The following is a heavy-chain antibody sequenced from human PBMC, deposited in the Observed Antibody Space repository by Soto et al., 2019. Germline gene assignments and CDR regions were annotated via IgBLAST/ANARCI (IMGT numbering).Heavy chain of an antibody. CDR2: ISSSGSTI. V-gene: IGHV3-48*03. CDR3: ARDYDFGDYYYYGMDV. J-gene: IGHJ6*02. CDR1: GFTFSSYE. Sequence: PGGSLRLSCAASGFTFSSYEMNWVRQAPGKGPEWVSYISSSGSTIYYADSVKGRFTISRDNAKNSLYLQMNSLRAEDTAVYYCARDYDFGDYYYYGMDVWGQGTTVTVSS. D-gene: IGHD3-3*01.